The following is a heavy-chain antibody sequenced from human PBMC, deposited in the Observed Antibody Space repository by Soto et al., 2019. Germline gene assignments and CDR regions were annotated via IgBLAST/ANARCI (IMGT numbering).Heavy chain of an antibody. Sequence: QVQLVQSGAEVKKPGSSVKVSCKASGGTFPSYAISWVRQAPGQRLEWMGVIIPIFGTANNAQKFQGRVTITADESTSTAYMELSSLRSEDTAVYYCARDLDYGLTQDYYYGMDVWGQGTTVTVSS. J-gene: IGHJ6*02. D-gene: IGHD4-17*01. CDR3: ARDLDYGLTQDYYYGMDV. V-gene: IGHV1-69*12. CDR1: GGTFPSYA. CDR2: IIPIFGTA.